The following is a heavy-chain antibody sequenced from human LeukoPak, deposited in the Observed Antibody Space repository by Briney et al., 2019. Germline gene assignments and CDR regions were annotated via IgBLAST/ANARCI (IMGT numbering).Heavy chain of an antibody. J-gene: IGHJ5*02. D-gene: IGHD3-16*02. CDR1: GFTFSSYW. V-gene: IGHV3-30-3*01. Sequence: GGSLRLSCAASGFTFSSYWVTWVRQAPGKGLEWVAVISYDGSNKYYADSVKGRFTISRDNSKNTLYLQMNSLRAEDTAVYYCAGELSLGWFDPWGQGTLVTVSS. CDR3: AGELSLGWFDP. CDR2: ISYDGSNK.